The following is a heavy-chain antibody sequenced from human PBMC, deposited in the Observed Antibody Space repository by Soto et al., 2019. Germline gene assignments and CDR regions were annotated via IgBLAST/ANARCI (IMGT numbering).Heavy chain of an antibody. J-gene: IGHJ6*02. V-gene: IGHV1-2*04. CDR2: INPNSGGT. Sequence: ASVKVSCKASGYTFTGYYMHWVRQAPGQGLEWMGWINPNSGGTNYAQKFQGWVTMTRDTSISTAYMELSRLRSDDTAVYYCARELGSSGNYYYYYGMDVWGQGTTVTVSS. D-gene: IGHD6-6*01. CDR3: ARELGSSGNYYYYYGMDV. CDR1: GYTFTGYY.